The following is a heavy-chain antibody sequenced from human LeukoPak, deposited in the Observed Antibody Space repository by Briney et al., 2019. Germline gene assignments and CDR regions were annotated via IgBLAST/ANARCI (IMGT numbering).Heavy chain of an antibody. V-gene: IGHV3-66*01. CDR1: GFTVSSNY. D-gene: IGHD2-8*01. CDR3: ARDRIVYCTNGVCANWFVP. J-gene: IGHJ5*02. CDR2: IYSGGST. Sequence: GGSLRLSCAASGFTVSSNYMSWVRQAPGKGLEWVSVIYSGGSTYYADSVKGRFTISRDNSKNTLYLQMNSLRAEDTAVYYCARDRIVYCTNGVCANWFVPWGERGIVSVSS.